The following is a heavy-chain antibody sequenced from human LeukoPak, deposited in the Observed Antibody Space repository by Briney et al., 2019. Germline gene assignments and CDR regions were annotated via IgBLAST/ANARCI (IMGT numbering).Heavy chain of an antibody. CDR1: GFTFSGSA. D-gene: IGHD3-22*01. CDR2: IRSKANSYAT. Sequence: GGSLKLSCAASGFTFSGSAMRWVRQASGKGLEWVGRIRSKANSYATAYAASVKGRFTISRDDSKNTAYQQMNSLKTEDTAVYYCTSSDDYYDSSGYSWGQGTLVTVSS. V-gene: IGHV3-73*01. CDR3: TSSDDYYDSSGYS. J-gene: IGHJ4*02.